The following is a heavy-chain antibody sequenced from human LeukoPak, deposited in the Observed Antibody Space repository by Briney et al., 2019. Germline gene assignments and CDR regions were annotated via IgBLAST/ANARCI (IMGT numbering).Heavy chain of an antibody. J-gene: IGHJ5*02. CDR2: IYHSGNT. CDR1: GYSISSGYY. D-gene: IGHD6-13*01. CDR3: ATEGDSSSVGWFDP. V-gene: IGHV4-38-2*02. Sequence: SETLSLTCAVSGYSISSGYYWGWIRQTPGKGLELIGNIYHSGNTYYNPSLKSRVTISVDTSKNQFSLKLSSVTAADTAVFYCATEGDSSSVGWFDPWGRGTLVTVSS.